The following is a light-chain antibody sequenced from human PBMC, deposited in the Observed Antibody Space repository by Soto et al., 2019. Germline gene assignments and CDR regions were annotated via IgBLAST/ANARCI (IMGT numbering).Light chain of an antibody. CDR3: QQYSSFWT. V-gene: IGKV1-5*03. CDR2: KAS. Sequence: DIQMTQAPSTLPASVGDRFTITCRASQSISNWLAWYQQKPGKVPKLLIYKASSLESGVPSRFSGSGSGTEFTLTISSLQPDDFGTYYCQQYSSFWTFGQGTKVDIK. CDR1: QSISNW. J-gene: IGKJ1*01.